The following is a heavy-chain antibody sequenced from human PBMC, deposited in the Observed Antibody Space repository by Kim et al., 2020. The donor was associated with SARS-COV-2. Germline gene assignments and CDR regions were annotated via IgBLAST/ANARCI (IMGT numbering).Heavy chain of an antibody. J-gene: IGHJ4*02. CDR3: AISGTIFGVVEVWYFDY. V-gene: IGHV3-30*03. Sequence: VKGRFTSSRVNSKNTLYLQMNSLRAEDTAVYYCAISGTIFGVVEVWYFDYWGQGTLVTVSS. D-gene: IGHD3-3*01.